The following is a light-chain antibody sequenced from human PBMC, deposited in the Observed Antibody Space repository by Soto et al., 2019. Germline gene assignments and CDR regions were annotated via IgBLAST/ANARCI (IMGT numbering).Light chain of an antibody. CDR3: CSYAGNNALV. J-gene: IGLJ3*02. V-gene: IGLV2-23*02. Sequence: QSALAQPASVSGSRGQSITISCTGTSSNVGSYNFVSWYRQYPGKAPELIIYEVSQRPSTSFNRFSGSKSGNTASLTIYGLQSDDEADYYCCSYAGNNALVFGGGTKVTVL. CDR1: SSNVGSYNF. CDR2: EVS.